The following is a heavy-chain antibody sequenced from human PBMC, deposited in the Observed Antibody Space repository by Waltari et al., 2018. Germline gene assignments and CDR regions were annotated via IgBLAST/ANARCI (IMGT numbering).Heavy chain of an antibody. D-gene: IGHD3-10*01. CDR2: RKHDGSEK. V-gene: IGHV3-7*01. CDR1: GFTFSDYW. J-gene: IGHJ3*02. Sequence: EVRLVESGGGLVQPGGSLRLSCAASGFTFSDYWMSWVRQAPGKGVEWVANRKHDGSEKQYVDSVKGRFTISRDNAKISLYLQMNSLRAEDTAVYYCARADTYHYGSGTHGCVFDIWGQGTEVTVSS. CDR3: ARADTYHYGSGTHGCVFDI.